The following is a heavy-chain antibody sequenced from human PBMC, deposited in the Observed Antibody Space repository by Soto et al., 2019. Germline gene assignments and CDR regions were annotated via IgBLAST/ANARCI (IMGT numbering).Heavy chain of an antibody. J-gene: IGHJ5*02. CDR3: ARTTTVTHSNWSDP. CDR2: IYHSGST. Sequence: SETLSLTCDVSGGSISSSGYSWSWIRQPPGKGLEWIGYIYHSGSTYYNPSLKSRVTISADRFKNQFSLKLSSVTDADTAVYFCARTTTVTHSNWSDPWGQGTLVTVSS. V-gene: IGHV4-30-2*01. CDR1: GGSISSSGYS. D-gene: IGHD4-17*01.